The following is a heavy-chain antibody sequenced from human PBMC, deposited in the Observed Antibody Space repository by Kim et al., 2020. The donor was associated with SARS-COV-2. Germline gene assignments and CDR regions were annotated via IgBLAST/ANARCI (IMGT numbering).Heavy chain of an antibody. V-gene: IGHV3-30*01. D-gene: IGHD2-15*01. CDR3: ARAIAWAVWSFDL. J-gene: IGHJ2*01. Sequence: YAAAVKGQFTISRDNSKNTLCLQMNSLRAEDTATYYCARAIAWAVWSFDLWGRGTLVTVSS.